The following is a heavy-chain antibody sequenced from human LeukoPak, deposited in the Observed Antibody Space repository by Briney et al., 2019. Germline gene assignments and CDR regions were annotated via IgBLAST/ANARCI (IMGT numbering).Heavy chain of an antibody. CDR1: GITVSSQY. V-gene: IGHV3-23*01. D-gene: IGHD3-22*01. Sequence: GGSRRLSCAAFGITVSSQYMSWVRQAPGKGLEWVAGMSGSGGRTNYADSVKGRFTISRDNPKNTLYLQMNNLRAEDTAVYFCAKRGVVIRVILVGFHKEAYYFDSWGQGALVTVSS. CDR3: AKRGVVIRVILVGFHKEAYYFDS. CDR2: MSGSGGRT. J-gene: IGHJ4*02.